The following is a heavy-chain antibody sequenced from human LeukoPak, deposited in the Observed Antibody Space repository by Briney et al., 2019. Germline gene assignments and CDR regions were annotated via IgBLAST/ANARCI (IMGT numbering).Heavy chain of an antibody. CDR2: INHSGST. CDR3: ARGKKDRTYCDFWSGYHP. J-gene: IGHJ4*02. CDR1: GGSFSGYY. V-gene: IGHV4-34*01. Sequence: SETLSLTCAVYGGSFSGYYWSWIRQPPGKGLEWIGEINHSGSTNYNPSLKSRVTISVDTSKNQFSLKLSSVTAADTAVYYCARGKKDRTYCDFWSGYHPWGQGTLVTVSS. D-gene: IGHD3-3*01.